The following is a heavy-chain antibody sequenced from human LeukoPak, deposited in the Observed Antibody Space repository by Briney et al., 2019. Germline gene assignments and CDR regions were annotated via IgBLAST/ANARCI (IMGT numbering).Heavy chain of an antibody. CDR1: GGSISSYY. J-gene: IGHJ3*02. Sequence: SETLSLTCTVSGGSISSYYWGWIRQPPWKGLEWIGSFYHSGSTYYNPSLKSRVTISVDTSKNQFSLKLGSVTAADTAVYYCARDLTYREDAFDIWGQGTMVTVSS. D-gene: IGHD3-9*01. V-gene: IGHV4-38-2*02. CDR2: FYHSGST. CDR3: ARDLTYREDAFDI.